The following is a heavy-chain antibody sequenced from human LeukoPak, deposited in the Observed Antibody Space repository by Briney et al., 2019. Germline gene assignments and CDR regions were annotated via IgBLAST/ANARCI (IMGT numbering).Heavy chain of an antibody. CDR3: AKQGGSSWYGSYYYYMDV. J-gene: IGHJ6*03. CDR1: GFTFSSYS. Sequence: GGSLRLSCAASGFTFSSYSMNWVRQAPGKGLEWVSAISGSGGSTYYADSVKGRFTISRDNSKNTLYLQMNSLRAEDTAVYYCAKQGGSSWYGSYYYYMDVWGKGTTVTVSS. D-gene: IGHD6-13*01. V-gene: IGHV3-23*01. CDR2: ISGSGGST.